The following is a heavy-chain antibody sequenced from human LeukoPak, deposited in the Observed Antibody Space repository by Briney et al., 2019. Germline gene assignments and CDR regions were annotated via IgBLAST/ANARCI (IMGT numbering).Heavy chain of an antibody. D-gene: IGHD2-2*01. CDR3: ARAFVDYCSSTSCYSAYYMDV. CDR1: GYTFTSYY. CDR2: INPSGGST. J-gene: IGHJ6*03. Sequence: ASVKVSCKASGYTFTSYYMHWVRQAPGQGLEWMGIINPSGGSTSYAQKFQGRVTMTRDTSTSTVYMELSSLRSEDTAVYYCARAFVDYCSSTSCYSAYYMDVWGKGTTATVSS. V-gene: IGHV1-46*01.